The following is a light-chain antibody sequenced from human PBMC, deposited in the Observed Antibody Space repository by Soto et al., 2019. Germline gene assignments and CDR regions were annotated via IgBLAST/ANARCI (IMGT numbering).Light chain of an antibody. CDR1: SSNIGNNY. Sequence: QSVLTQPPSVSAAPGQRVTISCSGSSSNIGNNYVSWYQQLPGTAPKLLIYDNNKRPSGIPDRFSGSKSGTSATVGITGLQTGDEADYYCGTWDSSLTAFVFGTGTKHRP. J-gene: IGLJ1*01. CDR2: DNN. CDR3: GTWDSSLTAFV. V-gene: IGLV1-51*01.